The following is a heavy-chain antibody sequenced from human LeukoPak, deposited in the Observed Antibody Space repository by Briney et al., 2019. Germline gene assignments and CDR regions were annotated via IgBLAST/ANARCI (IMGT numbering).Heavy chain of an antibody. CDR1: GGTFSSYA. Sequence: SVKVSCKASGGTFSSYAISWVRQAPGQGLEWMGGIIPIFGTANYAQKFQGRVTITADESTSTAYMELSSLRSEDTAVYYCARDDYYDSSGYGFGFDYWGQGTLVTVSS. CDR3: ARDDYYDSSGYGFGFDY. V-gene: IGHV1-69*13. J-gene: IGHJ4*02. D-gene: IGHD3-22*01. CDR2: IIPIFGTA.